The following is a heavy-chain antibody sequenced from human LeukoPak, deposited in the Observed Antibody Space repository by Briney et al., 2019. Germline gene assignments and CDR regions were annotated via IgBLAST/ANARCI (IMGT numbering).Heavy chain of an antibody. J-gene: IGHJ4*02. CDR2: ITATHNTR. CDR1: GFTFSDFT. CDR3: ARDAGLRRNGYNPFDY. Sequence: GGSLRLSCPASGFTFSDFTLNWVRQAPGKGLEWLSSITATHNTRHYADSVEGRFSISRDNVQNSVDLQMNSLRAEDTALYYCARDAGLRRNGYNPFDYWGQGILVTVSS. D-gene: IGHD5-24*01. V-gene: IGHV3-48*01.